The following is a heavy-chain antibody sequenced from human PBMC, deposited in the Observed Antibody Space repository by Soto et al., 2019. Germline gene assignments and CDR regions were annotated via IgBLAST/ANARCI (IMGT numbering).Heavy chain of an antibody. D-gene: IGHD2-2*01. V-gene: IGHV1-69*13. CDR2: IIPIFGTA. CDR3: ARVSQDCISTSCYFDY. Sequence: ASVKVSCKASGYTFSSYAISWVRQAPGQGLEWMGGIIPIFGTANYAQKFQGRVTITADESTSTAYMEPSSLRSEDTAVYYCARVSQDCISTSCYFDYWGQGTLVTVSS. J-gene: IGHJ4*02. CDR1: GYTFSSYA.